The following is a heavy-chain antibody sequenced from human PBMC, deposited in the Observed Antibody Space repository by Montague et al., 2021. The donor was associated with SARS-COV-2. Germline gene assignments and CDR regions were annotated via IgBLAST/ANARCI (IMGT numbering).Heavy chain of an antibody. CDR3: ARLVWFGELSSENWFDP. V-gene: IGHV4-39*01. D-gene: IGHD3-10*01. CDR1: GGPISSSSNY. J-gene: IGHJ5*02. CDR2: IYYSGST. Sequence: SETLSLTCTVSGGPISSSSNYWGWIRQPPGKGLEWIGSIYYSGSTYYNSSLKCRVTISVDTSMNQFSLKLNSVTAADTAVYYCARLVWFGELSSENWFDPWGQGTLVTVSS.